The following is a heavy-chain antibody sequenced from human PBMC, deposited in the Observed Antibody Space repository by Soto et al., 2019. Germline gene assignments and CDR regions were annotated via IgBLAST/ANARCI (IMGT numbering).Heavy chain of an antibody. D-gene: IGHD3-10*01. CDR1: GGSVSSGGYY. CDR2: IYYNGST. CDR3: AREHYGYGMDV. J-gene: IGHJ6*02. V-gene: IGHV4-61*08. Sequence: QVQLQESGPGLVKPSETLSLTCTVSGGSVSSGGYYCSWIRQPPGKGLEWIGYIYYNGSTTYNPPLKSRVTISVDTSKNQFSLKLSSVTAADTAVYYCAREHYGYGMDVWGQGTTVTVSS.